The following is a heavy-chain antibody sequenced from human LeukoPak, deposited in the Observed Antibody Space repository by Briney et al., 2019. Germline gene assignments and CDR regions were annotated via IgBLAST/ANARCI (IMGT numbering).Heavy chain of an antibody. CDR1: GGPINRSTYY. CDR2: VHLDGRT. V-gene: IGHV4-39*07. D-gene: IGHD3-3*01. CDR3: AREGGFYRPLDY. Sequence: SETLSLTCTVSGGPINRSTYYWGWIRQPPGKGLEWIGEVHLDGRTNYNPSLENRLTMSVDVSENQVSLKLTSVTAADTAVYYCAREGGFYRPLDYSGQGTLVTVSS. J-gene: IGHJ4*02.